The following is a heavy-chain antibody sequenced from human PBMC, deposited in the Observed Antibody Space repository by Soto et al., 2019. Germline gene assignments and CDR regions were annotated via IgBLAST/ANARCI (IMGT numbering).Heavy chain of an antibody. CDR2: ISGSGGST. D-gene: IGHD3-9*01. Sequence: GGSLRLSCAASGFTFSSYAMSWVRQAPGKGLEWVSAISGSGGSTYYADSVKGRFTISRENSKNTLYLQMNSLRAEDTAVYYCANPNPGQYYDILTGYWDYWGQGTLVTVSS. J-gene: IGHJ4*02. V-gene: IGHV3-23*01. CDR1: GFTFSSYA. CDR3: ANPNPGQYYDILTGYWDY.